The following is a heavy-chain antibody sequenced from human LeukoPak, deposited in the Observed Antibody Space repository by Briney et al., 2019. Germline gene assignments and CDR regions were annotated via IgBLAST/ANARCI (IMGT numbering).Heavy chain of an antibody. D-gene: IGHD5-18*01. CDR3: ARAPTVDTAMVHAFDI. J-gene: IGHJ3*02. V-gene: IGHV3-30-3*01. CDR1: GFTFSSYA. Sequence: GRSLRLSCAASGFTFSSYAMHWVRQAPGKGLEWVAVISYDGSNKYYADSVKGRFTISRDNSKNTLYLQMNSLRAEDTAVYYCARAPTVDTAMVHAFDIWGQGTMVTVSS. CDR2: ISYDGSNK.